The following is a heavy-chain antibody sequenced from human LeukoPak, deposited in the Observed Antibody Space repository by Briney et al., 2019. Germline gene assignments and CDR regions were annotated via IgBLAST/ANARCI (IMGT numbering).Heavy chain of an antibody. CDR3: AREPRFRGSATGLFDF. CDR1: GFTFSTYS. V-gene: IGHV3-48*04. D-gene: IGHD1-26*01. Sequence: QPGGSLRLSCAASGFTFSTYSMNWVRQAPGKGLEWVSYISSSSSTIYYADSVKGRFTISRDNAKNSLYLQMNSLRAEDTAVYYCAREPRFRGSATGLFDFWGQGTLVTDSS. CDR2: ISSSSSTI. J-gene: IGHJ4*02.